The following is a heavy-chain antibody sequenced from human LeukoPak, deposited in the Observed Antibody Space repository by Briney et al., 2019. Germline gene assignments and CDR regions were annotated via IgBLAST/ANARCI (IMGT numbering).Heavy chain of an antibody. CDR1: GFTFDDYA. Sequence: GGSLRLSCAASGFTFDDYAMHWVRQAPGKGLEWVSGISWNSGSIGYADSVKGRFTISRDNAQNSLFLQMNSLRAEDTAVYYCAAKRGDYWGQGTLVTVSS. V-gene: IGHV3-9*01. CDR2: ISWNSGSI. D-gene: IGHD4/OR15-4a*01. J-gene: IGHJ4*02. CDR3: AAKRGDY.